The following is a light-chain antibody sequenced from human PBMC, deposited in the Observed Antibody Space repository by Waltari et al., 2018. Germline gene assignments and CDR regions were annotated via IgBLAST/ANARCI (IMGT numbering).Light chain of an antibody. CDR3: ESADNTGAYV. V-gene: IGLV3-25*03. J-gene: IGLJ1*01. CDR1: ALPNQF. CDR2: KET. Sequence: SYELTQPPSVSVSPGQTAKITCSGDALPNQFAYWFQQKPGQAPVLIIYKETRRPSGIPERFSGSNSGTTVPLPITGVQAEDEADYSCESADNTGAYVFGGGTKVTVL.